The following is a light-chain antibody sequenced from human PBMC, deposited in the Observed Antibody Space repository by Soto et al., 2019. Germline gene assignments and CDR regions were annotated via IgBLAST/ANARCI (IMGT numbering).Light chain of an antibody. V-gene: IGKV3-15*01. Sequence: EIVMTQSPATLSVSPGERATLSCRASQSVSSNLAWYQQKPGQAPRLLIYGASTRATGIPARFSGSGSGTEFTLTISSLQSEDFAAYYCQQDNNGPQTFGQGTKV. CDR2: GAS. CDR1: QSVSSN. J-gene: IGKJ1*01. CDR3: QQDNNGPQT.